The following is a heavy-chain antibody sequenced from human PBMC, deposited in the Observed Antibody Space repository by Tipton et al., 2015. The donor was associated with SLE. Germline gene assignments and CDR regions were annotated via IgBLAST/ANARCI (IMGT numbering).Heavy chain of an antibody. CDR2: IYSSGST. Sequence: GLVKPSETLSLTCNVFGVSISTYYWNWIRQPPGKGLEWIGYIYSSGSTNYNPSLQSRVTMSVDTSKNQFSLRLSSVTAADTAVYYCARQGSTTDGLSYYYGMDVWGQGTTVTVSS. CDR3: ARQGSTTDGLSYYYGMDV. D-gene: IGHD1-1*01. J-gene: IGHJ6*02. V-gene: IGHV4-4*09. CDR1: GVSISTYY.